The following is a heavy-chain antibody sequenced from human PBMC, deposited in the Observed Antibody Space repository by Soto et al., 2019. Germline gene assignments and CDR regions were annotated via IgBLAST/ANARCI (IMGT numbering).Heavy chain of an antibody. D-gene: IGHD3-3*01. CDR1: GFTFSDYY. J-gene: IGHJ4*02. V-gene: IGHV3-11*01. CDR2: ISSSGSTI. CDR3: ARDSPYDFWSGYYLIDY. Sequence: GGSLRLSCAASGFTFSDYYMSWIRQAPGKGLEWVSYISSSGSTIYYADSVKGRFTISRDNAKNSLYLQMNSLRAEDTAVYYCARDSPYDFWSGYYLIDYWGQGTLVTVSS.